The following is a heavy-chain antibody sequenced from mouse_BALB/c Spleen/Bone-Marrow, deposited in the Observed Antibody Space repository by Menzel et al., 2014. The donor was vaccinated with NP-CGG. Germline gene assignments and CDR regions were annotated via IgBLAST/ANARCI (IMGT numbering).Heavy chain of an antibody. CDR2: INPGTDYT. CDR1: SW. CDR3: APYSHEGVAY. J-gene: IGHJ3*01. Sequence: SWMHWVKQRPGQGLEWIGYINPGTDYTEYDQKFKDKATLTADKSSSTAYMQLSSLTSEDSAVYYCAPYSHEGVAYWGQGTLVTVSA. D-gene: IGHD2-12*01. V-gene: IGHV1-7*01.